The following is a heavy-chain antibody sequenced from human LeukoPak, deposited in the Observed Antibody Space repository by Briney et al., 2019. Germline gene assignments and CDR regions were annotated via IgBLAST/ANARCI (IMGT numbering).Heavy chain of an antibody. V-gene: IGHV3-7*01. CDR2: IKQDGSEK. Sequence: GGSLRLSCAASGFTFSSYWMSWVRQAPGKGLEWVANIKQDGSEKYYVDSVKGRFTISRDNAKNSLYLQMNSLRAEDTAVYYCAREVYCSSTSCYTGYFQHWGQGALVTVSS. D-gene: IGHD2-2*02. CDR1: GFTFSSYW. CDR3: AREVYCSSTSCYTGYFQH. J-gene: IGHJ1*01.